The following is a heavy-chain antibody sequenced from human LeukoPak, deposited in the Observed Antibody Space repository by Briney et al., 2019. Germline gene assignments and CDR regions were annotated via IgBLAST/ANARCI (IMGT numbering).Heavy chain of an antibody. CDR2: MSPDSGNT. J-gene: IGHJ5*02. CDR1: GYTFTSYD. Sequence: ASVKVSCKASGYTFTSYDITWVRQATGQGLEWMGWMSPDSGNTGYAQKFQGRVTMTRDTSISTAYMELSSLRSEDTAVYYCARRRLGYCSGASCPFDPWGQGTLVTVSS. V-gene: IGHV1-8*01. D-gene: IGHD2-15*01. CDR3: ARRRLGYCSGASCPFDP.